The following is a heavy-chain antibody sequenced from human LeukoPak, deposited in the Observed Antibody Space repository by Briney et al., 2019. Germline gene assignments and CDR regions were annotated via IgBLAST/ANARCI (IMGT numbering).Heavy chain of an antibody. CDR3: AKGLALAYDSSGYADY. CDR2: ISSSSSYI. CDR1: GFTFSSYS. Sequence: KPGGSLRLSCAASGFTFSSYSMNWVRQAPGKGLEWVSSISSSSSYIYYADSVKGRFTISRDNAKNSLYLQMNSLRAEDTAVYYCAKGLALAYDSSGYADYWGQGTLVTVSS. J-gene: IGHJ4*02. D-gene: IGHD3-22*01. V-gene: IGHV3-21*01.